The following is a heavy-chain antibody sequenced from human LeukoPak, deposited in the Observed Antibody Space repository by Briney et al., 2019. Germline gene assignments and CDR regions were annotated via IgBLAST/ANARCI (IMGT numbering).Heavy chain of an antibody. CDR3: ARVEGAKISWFYP. V-gene: IGHV4-59*01. Sequence: SETLSLTCTVSGGSISSYYWSWIRQPPGKGLEWIGYIYYSGSTNYNPSLKSRVTISVDTSKNQFSLKLSSVTAADTAVYYCARVEGAKISWFYPWGQGTLVTVSS. D-gene: IGHD1-26*01. CDR2: IYYSGST. J-gene: IGHJ5*02. CDR1: GGSISSYY.